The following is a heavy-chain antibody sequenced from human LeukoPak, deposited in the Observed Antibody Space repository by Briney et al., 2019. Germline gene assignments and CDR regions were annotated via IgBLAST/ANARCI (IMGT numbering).Heavy chain of an antibody. D-gene: IGHD3-16*01. Sequence: PSETLSLTCTVSGGSTSYYYWSWIRQPPGKGLEWIGEINHSGSTNYNPSLKSRVTISVDTSKNQFSLKLSSVTAADTAVYYCARGRGIDYWGQGTLVTVSS. J-gene: IGHJ4*02. CDR3: ARGRGIDY. CDR2: INHSGST. V-gene: IGHV4-34*01. CDR1: GGSTSYYY.